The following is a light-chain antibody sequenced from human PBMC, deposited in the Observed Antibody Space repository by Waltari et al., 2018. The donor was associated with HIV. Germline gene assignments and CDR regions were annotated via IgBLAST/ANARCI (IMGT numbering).Light chain of an antibody. CDR3: LLSFAGARPVV. CDR2: DTF. CDR1: TGPVTSGHQ. Sequence: QAVVTQEPSLTVSPGGTVTLTCGSSTGPVTSGHQPYWFQQKSGQAPRTLIYDTFNKHSWTPARFSGSLLGGKAALTLSGAQPEDEAEYFCLLSFAGARPVVFGGGTNLTVL. J-gene: IGLJ2*01. V-gene: IGLV7-46*01.